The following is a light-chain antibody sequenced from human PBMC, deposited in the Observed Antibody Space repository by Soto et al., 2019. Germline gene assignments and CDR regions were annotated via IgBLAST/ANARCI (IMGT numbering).Light chain of an antibody. CDR1: QSVSSNY. V-gene: IGKV3D-7*01. Sequence: PGERVTLSCRASQSVSSNYLIWFQQKPGLAPRLLICGAFTRATGIPARFSGSGSGTDFTLTISSLQPEDFAVYDCQQDYNSPPTFGQGTKVEIK. CDR2: GAF. CDR3: QQDYNSPPT. J-gene: IGKJ1*01.